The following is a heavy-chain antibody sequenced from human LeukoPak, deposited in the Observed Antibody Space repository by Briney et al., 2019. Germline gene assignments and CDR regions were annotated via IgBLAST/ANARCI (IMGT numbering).Heavy chain of an antibody. V-gene: IGHV1-3*03. Sequence: GASVKVSCKASGYTFTSYAMHWVRQAPGQRLEWMGWINAGNGNTKYSQEFQGRVTITRDTSASTAYMELSSLRSEDMAVYYCARGWNDLEGFDYWGQGTLVTVSS. J-gene: IGHJ4*02. CDR2: INAGNGNT. D-gene: IGHD1-1*01. CDR1: GYTFTSYA. CDR3: ARGWNDLEGFDY.